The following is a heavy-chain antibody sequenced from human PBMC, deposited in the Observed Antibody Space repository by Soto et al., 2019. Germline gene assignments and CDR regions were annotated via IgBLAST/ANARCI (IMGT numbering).Heavy chain of an antibody. Sequence: SVKVSCKASGGTFSSYAISWVRQAPGQGLEWMGGIIPIFGTANYAQKFQGRVTITADASTRTAYMELSSLRSEDTAVYYCASYGLGAARRDYCYYGMDFWGQGTTVNVSS. J-gene: IGHJ6*01. CDR2: IIPIFGTA. V-gene: IGHV1-69*13. CDR1: GGTFSSYA. D-gene: IGHD6-6*01. CDR3: ASYGLGAARRDYCYYGMDF.